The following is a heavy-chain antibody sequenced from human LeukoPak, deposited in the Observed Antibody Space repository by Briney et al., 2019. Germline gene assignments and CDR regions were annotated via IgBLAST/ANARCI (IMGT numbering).Heavy chain of an antibody. CDR1: GFTFSSYS. J-gene: IGHJ6*02. Sequence: PGGSLRLSCAASGFTFSSYSINWVRQAPGKGLEWVSYISSTSSAIYYADSVKGRFTISRDNAKNSLYLQMNSLRAEDTAVYYCARRNKGPADVWGQGTTVIVSS. CDR2: ISSTSSAI. D-gene: IGHD1-14*01. V-gene: IGHV3-48*04. CDR3: ARRNKGPADV.